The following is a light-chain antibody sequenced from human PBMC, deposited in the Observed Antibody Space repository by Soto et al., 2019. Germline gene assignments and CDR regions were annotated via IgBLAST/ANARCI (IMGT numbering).Light chain of an antibody. J-gene: IGKJ4*01. Sequence: DIQMTQSPSSLSASVGDRVIITCRASQSVSSHLNWYQQKPGKAPKLLIYAASSLQSGVSSRFSGSGSGTDFTLTISSLQPEDFANYYCQQSYRTPLTFGGGTKVEIK. CDR1: QSVSSH. CDR2: AAS. V-gene: IGKV1-39*01. CDR3: QQSYRTPLT.